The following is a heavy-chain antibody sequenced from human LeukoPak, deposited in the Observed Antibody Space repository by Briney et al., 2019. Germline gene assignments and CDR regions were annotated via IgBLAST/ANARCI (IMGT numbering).Heavy chain of an antibody. CDR3: ARRIVGATTAFDI. Sequence: SETLSLTCAVYGGSFSDYYWTWIRQPPGKGLEWIGEITQIESINYNPSLASRVTMSVDTSKNQFSLKLSSVTAADTAVYYCARRIVGATTAFDIWGQGTMVTVSS. CDR2: ITQIESI. V-gene: IGHV4-34*01. J-gene: IGHJ3*02. D-gene: IGHD1-26*01. CDR1: GGSFSDYY.